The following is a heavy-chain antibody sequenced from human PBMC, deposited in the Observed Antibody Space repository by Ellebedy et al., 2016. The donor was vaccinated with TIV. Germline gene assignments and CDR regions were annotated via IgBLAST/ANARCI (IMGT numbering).Heavy chain of an antibody. J-gene: IGHJ6*02. CDR3: ARLPTYYYGSGSARGQNYYYYGMDV. Sequence: GESLKISXKGSGYSFTSYWIGWVRQMPGTGLEWMGIIYPGDSDTRYSPSFQGQVTISADKSISTAYLQWSSLKASDTAMYYCARLPTYYYGSGSARGQNYYYYGMDVWGQGTTVTVSS. V-gene: IGHV5-51*01. CDR2: IYPGDSDT. CDR1: GYSFTSYW. D-gene: IGHD3-10*01.